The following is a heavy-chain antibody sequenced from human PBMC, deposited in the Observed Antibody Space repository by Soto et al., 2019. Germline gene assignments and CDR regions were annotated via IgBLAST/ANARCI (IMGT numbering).Heavy chain of an antibody. CDR2: IYYSGST. Sequence: SETLSLTCTVSGGSISSSSYYWGWIRQPPGKGLEWIGSIYYSGSTYYNPSLKSRVTISVDTSKNQFSLKLSSVTAADTAVYYCARMGGGRDNWFDPWGQGTLVTVSS. CDR1: GGSISSSSYY. CDR3: ARMGGGRDNWFDP. V-gene: IGHV4-39*01. D-gene: IGHD2-15*01. J-gene: IGHJ5*02.